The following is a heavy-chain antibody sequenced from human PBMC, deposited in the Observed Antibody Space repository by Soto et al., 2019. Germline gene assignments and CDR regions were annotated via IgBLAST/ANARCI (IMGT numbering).Heavy chain of an antibody. J-gene: IGHJ4*02. V-gene: IGHV3-72*01. CDR1: GFTFSDHS. D-gene: IGHD2-8*01. CDR3: ARGDTKKTDYCSYFDS. CDR2: SRNKANSYTT. Sequence: EVQLVESGGGLVQPGGSLRLSCAVSGFTFSDHSMDWVRQAPGKGLEWVGRSRNKANSYTTEYAASVKGRFIISRDDSKNSLYLQMNSLQTEDTDVYYCARGDTKKTDYCSYFDSLGQGTLVTVSS.